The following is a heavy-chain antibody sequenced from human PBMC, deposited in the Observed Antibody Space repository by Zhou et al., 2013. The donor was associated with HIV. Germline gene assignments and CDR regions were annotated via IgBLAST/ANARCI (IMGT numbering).Heavy chain of an antibody. CDR1: GGTFSSYA. D-gene: IGHD1-20*01. CDR3: ASGSSGITGTTGAFDI. CDR2: IIPIFGTA. J-gene: IGHJ3*02. Sequence: QVQLVQSGAEVKKPGSSVKVSCKASGGTFSSYAISWVRQAPGQGLEWMGGIIPIFGTANYAQKFQGRVTITTDESTSTAYMELSSLRSEDTAVYYCASGSSGITGTTGAFDIWGQGTMVTVSS. V-gene: IGHV1-69*05.